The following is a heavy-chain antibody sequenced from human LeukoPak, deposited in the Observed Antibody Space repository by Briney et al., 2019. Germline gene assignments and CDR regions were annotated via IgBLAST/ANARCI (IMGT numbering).Heavy chain of an antibody. CDR2: ISGSGDST. V-gene: IGHV3-23*01. D-gene: IGHD3-22*01. J-gene: IGHJ2*01. CDR3: AKDPVTIVAFGNWYFDL. CDR1: GFTFSSYA. Sequence: PGGSLRLSCAASGFTFSSYAMSWVRQAPGKGLDWVSTISGSGDSTYYADSAKGRFTISRDNSKNTLHLQMNSLRAEDTAVYYCAKDPVTIVAFGNWYFDLWGRGTPVTVSS.